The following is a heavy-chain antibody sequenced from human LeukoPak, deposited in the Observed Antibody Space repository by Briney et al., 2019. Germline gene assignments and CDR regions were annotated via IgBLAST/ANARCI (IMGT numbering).Heavy chain of an antibody. CDR1: GASISSDTYF. Sequence: SQTLSLTCTVSGASISSDTYFWSWVRQPAGKGLEWIGRISSTGRTDYNPSLTSRVTISIDTSKNQLSMQLNSVTAADTAVYYCAKGAGPPWFDPWGQGTLVTVSS. V-gene: IGHV4-61*02. CDR2: ISSTGRT. D-gene: IGHD6-19*01. CDR3: AKGAGPPWFDP. J-gene: IGHJ5*02.